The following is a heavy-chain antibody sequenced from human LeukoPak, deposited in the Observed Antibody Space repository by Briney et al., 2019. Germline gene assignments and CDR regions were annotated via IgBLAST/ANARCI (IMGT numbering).Heavy chain of an antibody. CDR3: ARERRGYSYEYYFDY. CDR2: INPSGGST. Sequence: ASVKVSCKASGYTFTSYYMHWVRQAPGQGLEWMGIINPSGGSTSYAQKFQGRVNMTRDTSTSTVYMELSSLRSEDTAVYYCARERRGYSYEYYFDYWGQGTLVTVSS. CDR1: GYTFTSYY. V-gene: IGHV1-46*01. D-gene: IGHD5-18*01. J-gene: IGHJ4*02.